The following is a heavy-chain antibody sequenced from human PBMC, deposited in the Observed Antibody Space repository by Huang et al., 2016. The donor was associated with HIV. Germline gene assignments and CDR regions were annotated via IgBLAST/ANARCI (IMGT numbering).Heavy chain of an antibody. V-gene: IGHV3-30-3*01. J-gene: IGHJ3*02. CDR3: TREYTVAGAFDI. D-gene: IGHD5-12*01. CDR2: ISNDGTTT. CDR1: GFIFLNYA. Sequence: QGQLVESGGGVVRPGRSLRLSCAASGFIFLNYAMHWVRQAPVKRMEWVTFISNDGTTTYYANSVKGRFTISRDNFKNTLYLQMNRLRGDDTAVYYCTREYTVAGAFDIWGQGTMVTVSS.